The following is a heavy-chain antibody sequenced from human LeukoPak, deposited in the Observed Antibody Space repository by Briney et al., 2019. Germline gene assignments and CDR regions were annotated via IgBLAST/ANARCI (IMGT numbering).Heavy chain of an antibody. CDR2: IWYDGSKK. D-gene: IGHD3-22*01. J-gene: IGHJ4*02. CDR1: GFTLSSYG. V-gene: IGHV3-33*01. Sequence: GGSPRLSCAASGFTLSSYGIHWVRQAPGKGLEWVAVIWYDGSKKYYGDSVKGRFTISRDNSKNTLHLQMNSLRVEDTAVYYCARDIGDSGFFLDYWGQGTLVTVSS. CDR3: ARDIGDSGFFLDY.